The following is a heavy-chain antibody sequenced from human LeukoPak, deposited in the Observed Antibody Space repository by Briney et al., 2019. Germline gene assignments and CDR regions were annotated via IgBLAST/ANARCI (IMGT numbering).Heavy chain of an antibody. CDR3: ARQITAAALDF. D-gene: IGHD6-13*01. J-gene: IGHJ4*02. Sequence: ASVKFSCKASGYTFSSYSMIWVRQAPGQGLEWMGWINTNTGNPTYAQGFTGRFVFSLDTSVSTAYLQISSLKADDTAVYYCARQITAAALDFWGQGTLATVSS. CDR2: INTNTGNP. V-gene: IGHV7-4-1*02. CDR1: GYTFSSYS.